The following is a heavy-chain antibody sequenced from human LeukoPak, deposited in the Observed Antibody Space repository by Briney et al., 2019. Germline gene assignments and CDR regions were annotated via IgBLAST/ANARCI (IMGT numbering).Heavy chain of an antibody. CDR1: GYSISSGYY. J-gene: IGHJ4*02. V-gene: IGHV4-38-2*02. CDR3: ARHDVAGYSSSWADY. CDR2: INHSGST. Sequence: SETLSLTCSVSGYSISSGYYWSWIRPPPGKGLEWIGEINHSGSTNYNPSLKSRVTISVDTSKNQFSLKLSSVTAADTAVYYCARHDVAGYSSSWADYWGQGTLVTVSS. D-gene: IGHD6-13*01.